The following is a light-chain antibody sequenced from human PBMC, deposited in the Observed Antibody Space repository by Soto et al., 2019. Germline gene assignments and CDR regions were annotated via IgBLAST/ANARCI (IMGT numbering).Light chain of an antibody. CDR3: QQRSNWPPIT. CDR1: QSVSSY. CDR2: DAS. Sequence: EIVLTQSPSTLSFSPVERSTLSCSASQSVSSYLAWYQQKPGQAPRLLIYDASNRATGIPARFSGSGSGTDFTLTISSLEPEDFAVYYCQQRSNWPPITFGQGTRLEIK. V-gene: IGKV3-11*01. J-gene: IGKJ5*01.